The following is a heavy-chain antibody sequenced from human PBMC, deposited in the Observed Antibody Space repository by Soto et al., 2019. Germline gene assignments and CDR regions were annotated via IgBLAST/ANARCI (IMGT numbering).Heavy chain of an antibody. J-gene: IGHJ4*02. CDR2: IYWDDDK. CDR1: GFSLITGGVG. CDR3: AHKSLGMGYFDY. V-gene: IGHV2-5*02. Sequence: QITLKESGPTLVKPTQTLTLTCTFSGFSLITGGVGVGWIRQPPGKALEWLALIYWDDDKRYSPSLKSRLTITKHTSKNQVVLTMTHMDPVDTATYYCAHKSLGMGYFDYWGQGTLVTVSS. D-gene: IGHD3-10*01.